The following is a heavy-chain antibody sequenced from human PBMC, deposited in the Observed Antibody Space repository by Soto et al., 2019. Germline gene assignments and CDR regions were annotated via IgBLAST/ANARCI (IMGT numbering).Heavy chain of an antibody. J-gene: IGHJ4*02. Sequence: QVQLQESGPGLVKPSQTLSLTCTVSSDSITSGRYYWSWVRQHPGRGLEWIGYIYYSGNSYYNPSLKSRMTISPDRSKSQFSLELNSVTAADTAVYYCARSGGSNSWYGVFDFWGQGTLVTVSS. CDR3: ARSGGSNSWYGVFDF. CDR2: IYYSGNS. D-gene: IGHD2-15*01. V-gene: IGHV4-31*03. CDR1: SDSITSGRYY.